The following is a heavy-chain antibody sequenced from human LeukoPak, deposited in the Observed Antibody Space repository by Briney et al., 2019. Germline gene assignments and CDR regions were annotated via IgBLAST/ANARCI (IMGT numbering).Heavy chain of an antibody. CDR3: AKTIGYCSGGSCYAPFDYYGTDV. CDR2: IYSGGST. D-gene: IGHD2-15*01. J-gene: IGHJ6*02. Sequence: GGSLRLSCAASGFTVSSNYMSWVRQAPGKGLEWVSVIYSGGSTYYADSVKGRFTISRDNSKNTLYLQMNSLRAEDTAVYYCAKTIGYCSGGSCYAPFDYYGTDVWGQGTTVTVSS. V-gene: IGHV3-53*01. CDR1: GFTVSSNY.